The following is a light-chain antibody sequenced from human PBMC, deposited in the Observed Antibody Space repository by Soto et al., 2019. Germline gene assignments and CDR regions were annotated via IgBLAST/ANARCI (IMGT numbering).Light chain of an antibody. J-gene: IGKJ5*01. V-gene: IGKV1-39*01. CDR2: ATS. CDR1: QTVSSY. Sequence: DIQMTHSPSSLSASGIYRVNSTFRASQTVSSYLNWYQQKPGTVPKLLIYATSNLQSGVPSRFSDRGFGTDFTLTISSLQPEDFATYYCQQSFTTPSFGQGTRLEIK. CDR3: QQSFTTPS.